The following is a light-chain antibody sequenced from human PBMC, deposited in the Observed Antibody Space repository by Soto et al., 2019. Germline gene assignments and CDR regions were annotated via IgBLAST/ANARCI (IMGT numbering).Light chain of an antibody. V-gene: IGKV1-5*01. CDR2: DAS. CDR1: QSISIW. Sequence: DIQMTQSPSTLSASVGDTVTMTCRASQSISIWVAWYQQKPGKPPKLLIYDASRLESGVPSRFSGSGSGTEFTLTVSSLQPDDFATYHCQQYNTFWTFGQGTKVDIK. CDR3: QQYNTFWT. J-gene: IGKJ1*01.